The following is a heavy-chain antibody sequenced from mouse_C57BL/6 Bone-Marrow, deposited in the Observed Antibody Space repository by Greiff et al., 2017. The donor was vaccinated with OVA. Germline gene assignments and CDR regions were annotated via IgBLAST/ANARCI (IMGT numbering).Heavy chain of an antibody. Sequence: EVQRVESGGGLVQPKGSLKLSCAASGFSFNTYAMNWVRQAPGKGLEWVARISSKSNNYATYYADSVKDRFTISRDDSESMLYRQVNNLKTEDTAMYSGVKELRLLHCFDYWGQGTTLTVSS. V-gene: IGHV10-1*01. D-gene: IGHD3-2*02. J-gene: IGHJ2*01. CDR3: VKELRLLHCFDY. CDR2: ISSKSNNYAT. CDR1: GFSFNTYA.